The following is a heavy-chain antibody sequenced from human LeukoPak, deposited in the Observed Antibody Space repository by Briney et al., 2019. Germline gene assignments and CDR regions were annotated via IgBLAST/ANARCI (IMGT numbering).Heavy chain of an antibody. CDR1: GFTFSNYA. CDR3: AKSGSSWHEGPLEC. J-gene: IGHJ4*02. D-gene: IGHD6-13*01. Sequence: GGSLRLSCSASGFTFSNYAMHWVRQAPGKGLEYVSAISSNGGSAYYADSVKGRFTISRDNSKNTMSVQMNSLRADDTAVYYCAKSGSSWHEGPLECGGQGTLVTVSS. CDR2: ISSNGGSA. V-gene: IGHV3-64*04.